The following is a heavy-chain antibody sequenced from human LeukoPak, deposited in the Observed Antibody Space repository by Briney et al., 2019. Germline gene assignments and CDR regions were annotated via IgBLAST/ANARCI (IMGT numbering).Heavy chain of an antibody. CDR1: GYTFTNYW. D-gene: IGHD3-22*01. Sequence: GESLKISCKASGYTFTNYWVAWGRLMPGKGVEWMGSIFPGDSDTRYRPSFQGQITISADKSIRTVFLQWSSLKASDSGMYYCARLGLEAFDNSGYYYFDYWGQGALVTVSS. V-gene: IGHV5-51*01. CDR3: ARLGLEAFDNSGYYYFDY. J-gene: IGHJ4*02. CDR2: IFPGDSDT.